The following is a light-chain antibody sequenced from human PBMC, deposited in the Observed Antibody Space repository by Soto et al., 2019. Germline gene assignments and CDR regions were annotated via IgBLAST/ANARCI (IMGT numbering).Light chain of an antibody. CDR1: QSVSSSY. CDR2: GAS. CDR3: QQYGSSFSIT. Sequence: EIVLTQSPGTLSLSLGERATLSCRASQSVSSSYLAWYQQKPGQAPRLLIYGASSRATGIPDRFSGSGSGTDFTLTISRLEPEDFAVYYCQQYGSSFSITFGQGTRLGL. J-gene: IGKJ5*01. V-gene: IGKV3-20*01.